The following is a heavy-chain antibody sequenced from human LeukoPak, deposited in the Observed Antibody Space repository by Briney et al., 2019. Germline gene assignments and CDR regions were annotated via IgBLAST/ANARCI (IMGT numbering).Heavy chain of an antibody. D-gene: IGHD1-7*01. CDR2: ISGSGGST. J-gene: IGHJ3*02. CDR1: GFTFSSYA. V-gene: IGHV3-23*01. Sequence: PGGSLRLSCAASGFTFSSYATSWVRQAPGKGLEWVSAISGSGGSTYYADSVKGRFTISRDNSKNTLYLQMNSLRAEDTAVYYCAKARGYNWNYMDAFDIWGQGTMVTVSS. CDR3: AKARGYNWNYMDAFDI.